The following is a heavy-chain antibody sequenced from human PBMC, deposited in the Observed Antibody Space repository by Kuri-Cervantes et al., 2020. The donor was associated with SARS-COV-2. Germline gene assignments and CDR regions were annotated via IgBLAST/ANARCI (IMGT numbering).Heavy chain of an antibody. CDR3: ARQVLLIFYYYMDV. CDR2: INAYNGKT. V-gene: IGHV1-18*01. Sequence: ASVKVSCKASGYTFSSHAISWVRQAPGQGLEWMGWINAYNGKTKYAQKFQDRVTMTTDTSTTTVYMELRSLRSDDTAVYYCARQVLLIFYYYMDVWGKGTTVTVSS. CDR1: GYTFSSHA. D-gene: IGHD2/OR15-2a*01. J-gene: IGHJ6*03.